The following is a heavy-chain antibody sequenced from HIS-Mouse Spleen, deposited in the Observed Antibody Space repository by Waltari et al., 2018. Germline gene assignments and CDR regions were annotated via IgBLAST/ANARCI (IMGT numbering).Heavy chain of an antibody. CDR2: INPNSGST. V-gene: IGHV1-2*02. Sequence: QVQLVQSGAEVKKPGASVKVSCKASGYTFTGYYMHGVRQAPGQGLEWMGWINPNSGSTNYAQKFQGRVTMTRDTSISTAYMELSRLRSDDTAVYYCARALIAARPYYFDYWGQGTLVTVSS. CDR3: ARALIAARPYYFDY. D-gene: IGHD6-6*01. J-gene: IGHJ4*02. CDR1: GYTFTGYY.